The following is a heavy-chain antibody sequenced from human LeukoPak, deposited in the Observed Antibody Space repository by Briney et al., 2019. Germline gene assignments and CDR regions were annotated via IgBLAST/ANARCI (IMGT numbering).Heavy chain of an antibody. CDR2: IIPIFGTA. CDR3: ARDARYYYDSSGYYNFDY. D-gene: IGHD3-22*01. J-gene: IGHJ4*02. Sequence: SVKVSCKASGGTFSSYAISWVRQAPGQGLEWMGGIIPIFGTASYAQKFQGRVTITTDESTSTAYMELSSLRSEDTAVYYCARDARYYYDSSGYYNFDYWGQGTLVTVSS. V-gene: IGHV1-69*05. CDR1: GGTFSSYA.